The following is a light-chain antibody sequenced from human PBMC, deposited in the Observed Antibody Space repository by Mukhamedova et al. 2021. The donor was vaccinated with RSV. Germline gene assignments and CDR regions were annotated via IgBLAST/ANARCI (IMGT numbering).Light chain of an antibody. CDR3: QVWDSSSDHVV. J-gene: IGLJ2*01. V-gene: IGLV3-21*04. CDR2: YDS. Sequence: GGNNIGSKSVHWYQQKPGQAPVLVIYYDSDRPSGIPERFSGSNSGNTATLTISRVEAGDEADYYCQVWDSSSDHVVFVGGTKLT. CDR1: NIGSKS.